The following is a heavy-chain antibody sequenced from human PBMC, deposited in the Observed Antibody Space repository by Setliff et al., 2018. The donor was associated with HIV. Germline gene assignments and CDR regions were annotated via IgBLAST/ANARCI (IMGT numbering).Heavy chain of an antibody. CDR3: ARQLYNSLDF. J-gene: IGHJ4*02. Sequence: ASVKVSCKTSGYTFTTYGITWVRQAPGQGLEWMGWISPFNGNTNFAQKFQGRVTMTTDTSTTTAYMELGGLHSDDTAVYYCARQLYNSLDFWGQGALVTVSS. D-gene: IGHD1-1*01. V-gene: IGHV1-18*01. CDR1: GYTFTTYG. CDR2: ISPFNGNT.